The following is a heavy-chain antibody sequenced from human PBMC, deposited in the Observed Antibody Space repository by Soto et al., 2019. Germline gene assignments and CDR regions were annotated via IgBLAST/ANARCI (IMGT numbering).Heavy chain of an antibody. CDR3: ARMDKGDGGNGHYYGMDV. V-gene: IGHV2-26*01. CDR1: GFSLSNARMG. Sequence: QVTLKESGPVLVKPTEPLTLTCTVSGFSLSNARMGVSWIRQPPGKALEWLAHIFSNDEKSYSTSLKSRLTISKDTSKSQVVLTMTNMDPVDTATYYCARMDKGDGGNGHYYGMDVWGQGTTVTVSS. J-gene: IGHJ6*02. D-gene: IGHD2-15*01. CDR2: IFSNDEK.